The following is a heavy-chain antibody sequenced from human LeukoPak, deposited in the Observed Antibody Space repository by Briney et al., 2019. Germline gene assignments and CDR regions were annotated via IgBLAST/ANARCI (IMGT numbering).Heavy chain of an antibody. D-gene: IGHD2-8*02. CDR1: GGSISSYY. J-gene: IGHJ4*02. Sequence: SETLSLTCTVSGGSISSYYWSWIRQPPGKGLEWTGYIYSSGSTNYNPSLRSRVTMSVDPSKNQFSLKLISVTAADTAVYYCAREDTGGLDYWGQGILVTVSP. CDR3: AREDTGGLDY. CDR2: IYSSGST. V-gene: IGHV4-59*12.